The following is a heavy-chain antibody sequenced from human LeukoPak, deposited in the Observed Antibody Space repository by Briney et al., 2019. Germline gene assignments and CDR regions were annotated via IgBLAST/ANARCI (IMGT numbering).Heavy chain of an antibody. V-gene: IGHV1-69*04. Sequence: SVKVSCKASGGTFSSYTFSWVRQAPGQGLEWMGRIIPILGIANYAQKFQGRVTITADKSTSTAYMELSSLRSEDTAVYYCARDWGFGSGSYNAFDIWGQGTMVTVSS. CDR1: GGTFSSYT. J-gene: IGHJ3*02. D-gene: IGHD1-26*01. CDR2: IIPILGIA. CDR3: ARDWGFGSGSYNAFDI.